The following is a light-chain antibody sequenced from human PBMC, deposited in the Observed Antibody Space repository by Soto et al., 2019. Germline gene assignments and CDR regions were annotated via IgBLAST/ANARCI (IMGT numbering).Light chain of an antibody. J-gene: IGLJ3*02. V-gene: IGLV1-40*01. Sequence: HSVLTQPPSVSGAPGQRVTISCTGSSSNIGAGYDVHWYQQLPGTAPKLLIYGNSNRPSGVPDRFSGSKSGTSASLVITGLQAEDEADYYCQSYDSSLSGWVFGGGTKLTVL. CDR3: QSYDSSLSGWV. CDR1: SSNIGAGYD. CDR2: GNS.